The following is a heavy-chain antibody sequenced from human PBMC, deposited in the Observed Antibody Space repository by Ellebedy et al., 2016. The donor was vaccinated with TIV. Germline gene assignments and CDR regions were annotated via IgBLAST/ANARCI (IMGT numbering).Heavy chain of an antibody. J-gene: IGHJ6*02. V-gene: IGHV1-3*04. CDR3: ATREWQDPMDV. Sequence: ASVKVSCXASGHIFTSYGLHWVRQAPGQSLEWMGWINTGNGNTKYSQKLQGRVTITRDTSASTVYMELSSLMSEDTAVYYCATREWQDPMDVWGQGTTVTVSS. D-gene: IGHD3-3*01. CDR2: INTGNGNT. CDR1: GHIFTSYG.